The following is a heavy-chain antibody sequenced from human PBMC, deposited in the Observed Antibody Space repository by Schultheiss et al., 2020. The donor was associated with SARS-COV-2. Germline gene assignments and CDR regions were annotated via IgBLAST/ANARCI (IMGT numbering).Heavy chain of an antibody. CDR3: ARGGGRIIVPSPITSRTRTFDI. CDR1: GGSISSYY. D-gene: IGHD2-2*02. Sequence: SETLSLTCTVSGGSISSYYWSWIRQPPGKGLEWIGEINHSGSTNYNPSLKSRVTISVDTSKNQFSLKLSSVTAADTAVYYCARGGGRIIVPSPITSRTRTFDIWGQGTMVTVSS. CDR2: INHSGST. V-gene: IGHV4-34*01. J-gene: IGHJ3*02.